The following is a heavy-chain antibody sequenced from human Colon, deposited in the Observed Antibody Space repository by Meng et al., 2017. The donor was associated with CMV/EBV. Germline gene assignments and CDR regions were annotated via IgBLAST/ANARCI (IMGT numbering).Heavy chain of an antibody. Sequence: ASVKVSCQASGYTFTGYYIHWVRQAPGQGLEWMGWINPKSGDTKFAQMFQGRSSMTRDTSITTAYMEVTRLTSDDTAVYYCVKDRAYGGNSPNDAFDVWGPGTLVTVSS. CDR1: GYTFTGYY. CDR3: VKDRAYGGNSPNDAFDV. CDR2: INPKSGDT. V-gene: IGHV1-2*02. D-gene: IGHD4-23*01. J-gene: IGHJ3*01.